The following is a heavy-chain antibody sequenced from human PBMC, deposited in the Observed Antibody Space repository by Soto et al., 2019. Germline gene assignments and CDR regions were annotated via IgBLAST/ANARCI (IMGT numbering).Heavy chain of an antibody. V-gene: IGHV4-31*03. CDR1: GGXXXXGXXY. D-gene: IGHD2-2*01. CDR3: AREVVPATVDFYYYYIDF. Sequence: QVQLQESGPGLVKPSQTLSLTCTVSGGXXXXGXXYXNXXXXXXXXGLEWIGYIEHSGSSFYNPSLKGRVALALDTSKNQFSLKLNSVTAADTAVYYCAREVVPATVDFYYYYIDFWGKGTTVTVSS. CDR2: IEHSGSS. J-gene: IGHJ6*03.